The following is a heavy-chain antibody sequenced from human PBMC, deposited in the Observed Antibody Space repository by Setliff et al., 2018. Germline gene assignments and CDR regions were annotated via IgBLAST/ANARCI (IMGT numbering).Heavy chain of an antibody. CDR1: GFTVSDNT. J-gene: IGHJ4*02. CDR3: TRARDRSGYWDFDY. D-gene: IGHD3-3*01. Sequence: KPGGSLRLSCTVSGFTVSDNTLSWFRQAPGKGLEWVGFVRGKSYGGTVEYAASVRGRFTISRDDSKSIVYLQMNGLKIADTGMYYCTRARDRSGYWDFDYWGQGALVTVSS. CDR2: VRGKSYGGTV. V-gene: IGHV3-49*05.